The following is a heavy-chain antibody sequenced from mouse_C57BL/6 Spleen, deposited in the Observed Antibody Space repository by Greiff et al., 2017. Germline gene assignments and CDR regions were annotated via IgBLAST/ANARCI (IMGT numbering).Heavy chain of an antibody. CDR2: IYPGGGYT. D-gene: IGHD1-1*01. Sequence: QVQLQQSGAELVRPGTSVKMSCKASGYTFPNYWIGWAKQRPGHGLEWIGDIYPGGGYTNYNEKFKGKATLTADKSSSTAYMQFSSLTSEDSAIYYCTRSLAAYFDDWGPGTTLTVSS. J-gene: IGHJ2*01. CDR1: GYTFPNYW. CDR3: TRSLAAYFDD. V-gene: IGHV1-63*01.